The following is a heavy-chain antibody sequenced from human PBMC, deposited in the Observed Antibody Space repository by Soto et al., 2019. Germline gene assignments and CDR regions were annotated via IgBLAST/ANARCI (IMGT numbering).Heavy chain of an antibody. D-gene: IGHD3-22*01. CDR1: GGSINSYY. Sequence: SETLSLTCTVSGGSINSYYWSWIRQPPGKGLEWIGYIYYSDSINYNPSLKSRVIISVDTSKNQFSLSLNSVTAADTAVYYCARAYYDASGYGLDPWGQGTLVTVSS. CDR3: ARAYYDASGYGLDP. V-gene: IGHV4-59*01. CDR2: IYYSDSI. J-gene: IGHJ5*02.